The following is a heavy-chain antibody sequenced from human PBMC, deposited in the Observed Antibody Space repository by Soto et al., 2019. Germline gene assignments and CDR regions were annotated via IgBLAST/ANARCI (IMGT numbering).Heavy chain of an antibody. V-gene: IGHV3-23*01. CDR2: ISESGHHT. J-gene: IGHJ2*01. CDR1: GFPSSTYA. D-gene: IGHD2-21*02. CDR3: TKSDGCGGGDCYTGTYYYFDV. Sequence: DVQLLESGGGLGEPGGSLTLSCAASGFPSSTYALNWVRQAPGKGPEWVSTISESGHHTHYADSVKGRFTISRDKFKNTLSLQMNSLRVDDTAIYYCTKSDGCGGGDCYTGTYYYFDVWGRGTLVTVSS.